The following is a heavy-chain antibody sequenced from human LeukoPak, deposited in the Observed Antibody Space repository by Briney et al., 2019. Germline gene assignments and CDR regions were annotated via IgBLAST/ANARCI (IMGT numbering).Heavy chain of an antibody. Sequence: ASVKVSCKASGYTFTSYAMNWVRQAPGQGLEWMGWINTDTGNPTYAQGFTGRFVFSLDTSVSTAYLQISSLKAEDTAVYYCARDATAAAPYNWFDPWGQGTLVTVSS. J-gene: IGHJ5*02. CDR1: GYTFTSYA. CDR3: ARDATAAAPYNWFDP. V-gene: IGHV7-4-1*02. CDR2: INTDTGNP. D-gene: IGHD6-13*01.